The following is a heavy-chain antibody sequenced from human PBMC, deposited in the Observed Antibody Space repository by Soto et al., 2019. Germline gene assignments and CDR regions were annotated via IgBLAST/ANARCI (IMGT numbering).Heavy chain of an antibody. J-gene: IGHJ4*02. V-gene: IGHV2-5*01. D-gene: IGHD6-19*01. CDR2: IYWNDIS. Sequence: ESGPTLVNPTQTLTLTCTFSGFSLRTSGVAVGWIRQPPGDALEWLALIYWNDISLYKPSLKSRLTVTKHTSKNQVVLTETNLDAANTVTYCCVHSFGSGWYQDYFEEWGQGILVTVGS. CDR1: GFSLRTSGVA. CDR3: VHSFGSGWYQDYFEE.